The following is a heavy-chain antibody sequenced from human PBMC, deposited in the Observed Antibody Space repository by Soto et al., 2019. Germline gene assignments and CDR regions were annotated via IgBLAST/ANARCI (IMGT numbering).Heavy chain of an antibody. Sequence: QVQLQESGPGLVKPSETLSLTCTVSGGSISTYSWNWIRQSAGKGLEWIGRVYISGSTNYHPSLKSRVAMSVDTSNNQSSLKVTSVTAADTAVYYCARGGRDGFDIWGQGTMVTVSS. CDR3: ARGGRDGFDI. CDR2: VYISGST. J-gene: IGHJ3*02. V-gene: IGHV4-4*07. CDR1: GGSISTYS.